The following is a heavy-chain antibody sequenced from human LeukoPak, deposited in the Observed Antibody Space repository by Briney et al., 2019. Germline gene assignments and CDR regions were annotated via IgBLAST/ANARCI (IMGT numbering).Heavy chain of an antibody. V-gene: IGHV4-59*01. J-gene: IGHJ4*02. Sequence: SETLSLTCTASGGSISSYYWSWIRQPPGKGLEWIGNIYYSGSTNYNPSLKSRVTISVDTSKNQFSLKLSSVTAADTAVYYCARHGSTGDTDYWGQGTLVTVSS. CDR1: GGSISSYY. D-gene: IGHD2-8*02. CDR3: ARHGSTGDTDY. CDR2: IYYSGST.